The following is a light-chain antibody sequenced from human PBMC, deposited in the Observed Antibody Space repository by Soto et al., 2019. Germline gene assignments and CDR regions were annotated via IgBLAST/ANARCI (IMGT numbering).Light chain of an antibody. CDR3: SSFTSTSAPYV. J-gene: IGLJ1*01. CDR2: EVT. CDR1: SGGVGGYNY. Sequence: QSLLTQPPSASGSPGQSVTISCTGASGGVGGYNYVSWFQQHPGKAPKLMIYEVTQRPSGVPDRFSGSKSGNTASLTVSGLQAEDEADYYCSSFTSTSAPYVFGTGTKVTVL. V-gene: IGLV2-8*01.